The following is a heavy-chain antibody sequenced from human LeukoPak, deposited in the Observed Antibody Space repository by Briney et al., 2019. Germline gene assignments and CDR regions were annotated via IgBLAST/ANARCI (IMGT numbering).Heavy chain of an antibody. CDR3: ARGRPHGNDY. V-gene: IGHV3-74*01. CDR1: GGSIDSTNW. CDR2: IASDGSST. J-gene: IGHJ4*02. D-gene: IGHD4-23*01. Sequence: PSETLSLTCDVSGGSIDSTNWWNWVRQAPGKGLVWVSRIASDGSSTTYADSVKGRFSISRDNAKNTLYLQMNSLRVEDTAVYYCARGRPHGNDYWGQGTLVTVSS.